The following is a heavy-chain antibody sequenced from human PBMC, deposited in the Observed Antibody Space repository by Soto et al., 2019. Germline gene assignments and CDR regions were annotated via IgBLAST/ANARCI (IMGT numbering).Heavy chain of an antibody. D-gene: IGHD1-20*01. CDR3: ARDPRSITGTTSSEDFQH. CDR2: IIPLLGIT. V-gene: IGHV1-69*01. Sequence: QAQLMQSGAEGKKPGSSVKVSGKAPGGTFSGYAINWVRQAPGQGLEWMGGIIPLLGITDYGQKFQGRITIAADESTGTAYMDLRGLRSEDTAVYYCARDPRSITGTTSSEDFQHWGQGTLVSVSS. CDR1: GGTFSGYA. J-gene: IGHJ1*01.